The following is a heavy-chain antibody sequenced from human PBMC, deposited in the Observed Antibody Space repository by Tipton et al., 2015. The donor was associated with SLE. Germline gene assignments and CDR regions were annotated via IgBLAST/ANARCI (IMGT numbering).Heavy chain of an antibody. J-gene: IGHJ1*01. CDR3: ARGLGELPGTCGCSSGYRVWTEYFQH. D-gene: IGHD2-2*02. V-gene: IGHV4-34*01. CDR1: GGSFSGYY. Sequence: TLSLTCAVYGGSFSGYYWSWIRQPPGKGLEWIGEINHSGSTNYNPSLKSRFTISVDTSKNQFSLKLSSVTAADTAVYYCARGLGELPGTCGCSSGYRVWTEYFQHWGQGTLVTVSS. CDR2: INHSGST.